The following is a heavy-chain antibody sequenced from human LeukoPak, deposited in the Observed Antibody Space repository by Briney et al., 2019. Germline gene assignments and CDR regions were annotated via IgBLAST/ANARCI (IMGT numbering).Heavy chain of an antibody. J-gene: IGHJ5*02. D-gene: IGHD6-19*01. V-gene: IGHV3-11*03. Sequence: GGSLRLSCAASGFTFSDYYMSWIRQAPGKGLEWVSYISSSSSYTNYADSVKGRFTISRDESKNTAYLQMNSLRPEDKAVYYCTTYSSGHHWGQGTLVTVSS. CDR1: GFTFSDYY. CDR3: TTYSSGHH. CDR2: ISSSSSYT.